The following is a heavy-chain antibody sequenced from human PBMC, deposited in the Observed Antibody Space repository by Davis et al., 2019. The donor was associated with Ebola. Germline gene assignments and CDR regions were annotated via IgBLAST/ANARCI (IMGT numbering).Heavy chain of an antibody. V-gene: IGHV5-51*01. D-gene: IGHD2-15*01. CDR2: IYPGDSDT. CDR1: GYSFTSYW. Sequence: GESLKISCKGSGYSFTSYWIGWVRQMPGKGLEWMGIIYPGDSDTIYSPSFQVQVTISADKSTTTAYLQWSSLKVSDSAIYYCARVSCAGGSCPLAHWGQGTLITVSS. CDR3: ARVSCAGGSCPLAH. J-gene: IGHJ4*02.